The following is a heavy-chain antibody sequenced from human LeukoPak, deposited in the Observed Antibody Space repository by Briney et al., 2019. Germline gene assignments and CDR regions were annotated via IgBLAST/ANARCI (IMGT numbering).Heavy chain of an antibody. CDR1: GYTFTSYY. CDR2: INPSGGST. J-gene: IGHJ4*02. V-gene: IGHV1-46*01. CDR3: AREGYSGYDHDY. D-gene: IGHD5-12*01. Sequence: ASVKVSCKASGYTFTSYYMHWVRQAPGQGLEWMGIINPSGGSTSYARKFQGRVTMTRDTSTSTVYMELSSLRSEDTAVYYCAREGYSGYDHDYWGQGTLVTVSS.